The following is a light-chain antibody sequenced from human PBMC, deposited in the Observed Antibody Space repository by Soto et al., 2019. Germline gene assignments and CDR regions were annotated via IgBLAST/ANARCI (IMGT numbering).Light chain of an antibody. CDR3: QQYVSSPWA. CDR1: QSVTNSF. V-gene: IGKV3-20*01. Sequence: EIVLAQSPGTLSLSPGERATLSCRASQSVTNSFLACYQQKPGQAPRLLIYGASRRATGIPDRFTGSGSGTDFTLTISRLEPEDFAVYYCQQYVSSPWAFGQGTKWIS. J-gene: IGKJ1*01. CDR2: GAS.